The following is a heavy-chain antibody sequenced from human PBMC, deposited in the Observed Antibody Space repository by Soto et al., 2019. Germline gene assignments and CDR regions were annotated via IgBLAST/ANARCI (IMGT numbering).Heavy chain of an antibody. CDR3: ARRAGYNLRDHFDY. V-gene: IGHV4-4*02. D-gene: IGHD5-12*01. Sequence: SETLSLTCAVSGVSISTSHWWSWVRQSPGKGLEWIGEIHHSGTTNSNPSLKNRVTMSVDKSKNQFSLKVNSVTAADTALYYCARRAGYNLRDHFDYWGQGTLVTGSS. J-gene: IGHJ4*02. CDR1: GVSISTSHW. CDR2: IHHSGTT.